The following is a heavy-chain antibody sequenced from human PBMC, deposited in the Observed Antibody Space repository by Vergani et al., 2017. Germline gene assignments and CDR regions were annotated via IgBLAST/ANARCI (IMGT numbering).Heavy chain of an antibody. CDR3: AGYYDSSGYYYGVQGRAFDI. CDR2: IYPGDSDT. CDR1: GYSFTSYW. Sequence: VQLVQSGAEVKKPGESLKISCKGSGYSFTSYWIGWVRQMPGKGLEWMGIIYPGDSDTRYSPSFQGQVTISADKSISTAYLQWSSLKASDTAMYYCAGYYDSSGYYYGVQGRAFDIWGQGTMVTVSS. D-gene: IGHD3-22*01. J-gene: IGHJ3*02. V-gene: IGHV5-51*03.